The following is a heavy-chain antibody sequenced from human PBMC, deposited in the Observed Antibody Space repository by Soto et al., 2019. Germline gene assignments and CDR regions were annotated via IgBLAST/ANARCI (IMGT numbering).Heavy chain of an antibody. CDR2: IYYSGST. CDR1: GGSISSYY. Sequence: SETLSLTCTVSGGSISSYYWSWIRQPPGKGLEWIGYIYYSGSTNYNPSLKSRVTISVDTSKNQFSLKLSSVTAADTAVYYCARVLDPQYYDILTGYYRASLFDPWGQGTLVTVSS. D-gene: IGHD3-9*01. V-gene: IGHV4-59*12. CDR3: ARVLDPQYYDILTGYYRASLFDP. J-gene: IGHJ5*02.